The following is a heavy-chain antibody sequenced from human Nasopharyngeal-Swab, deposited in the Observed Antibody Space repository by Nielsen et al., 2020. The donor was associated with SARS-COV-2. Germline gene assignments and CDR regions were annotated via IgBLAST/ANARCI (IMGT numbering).Heavy chain of an antibody. J-gene: IGHJ6*02. V-gene: IGHV4-61*01. CDR2: IYYSGST. CDR1: GGSVSSGSYY. CDR3: ARVSWDGYYSYYGLDV. Sequence: SETLSLTCTVSGGSVSSGSYYWSWIRQPPGKGLEWIGYIYYSGSTNYNPSVKSRVTISVDTSKNQFSLKLSSVTAADTAVYYCARVSWDGYYSYYGLDVWGQGTTVTVSS. D-gene: IGHD5-24*01.